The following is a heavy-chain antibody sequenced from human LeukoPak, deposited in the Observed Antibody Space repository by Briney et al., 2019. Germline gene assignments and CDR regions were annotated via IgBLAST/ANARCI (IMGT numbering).Heavy chain of an antibody. CDR1: GYTFTSYD. CDR3: AFRHYDFWSGYYATAAYGMDF. J-gene: IGHJ6*02. Sequence: ASVKVSCKASGYTFTSYDINWVRQATGQGLEWMGWMNPNSGDTHYAQKFQGRVTMTRHTSISTAYMELSSLRSQDTAVYYCAFRHYDFWSGYYATAAYGMDFWGQGTTVTVSS. D-gene: IGHD3-3*01. CDR2: MNPNSGDT. V-gene: IGHV1-8*01.